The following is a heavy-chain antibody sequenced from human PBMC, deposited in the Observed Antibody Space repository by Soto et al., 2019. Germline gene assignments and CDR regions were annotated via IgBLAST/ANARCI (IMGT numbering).Heavy chain of an antibody. J-gene: IGHJ4*02. V-gene: IGHV4-59*08. Sequence: ASETLSLTCTVSGGSISRYYWNWIRQPPGKGLEWTGYIYYRGNTNYNPSLKSRVTISVDTSKNQFSLKLSSVTAADTAVYYCARQPGYYDILTGYSTYYFDYWGQGTPVTVSS. D-gene: IGHD3-9*01. CDR3: ARQPGYYDILTGYSTYYFDY. CDR2: IYYRGNT. CDR1: GGSISRYY.